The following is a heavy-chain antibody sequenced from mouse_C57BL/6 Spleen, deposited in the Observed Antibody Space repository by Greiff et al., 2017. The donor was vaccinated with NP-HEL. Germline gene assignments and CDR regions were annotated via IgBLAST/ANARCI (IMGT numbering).Heavy chain of an antibody. CDR1: GYTFTSYW. J-gene: IGHJ4*01. CDR3: ATGNYCSSYVGYAMDY. CDR2: IHPNSGST. D-gene: IGHD1-1*01. V-gene: IGHV1-64*01. Sequence: QVQLQQPGAELVKPGASVKLSCKASGYTFTSYWMHWVNQRPGQGLEWIGMIHPNSGSTNYNEKFKSKATMTVDKSSSTAYMQLSSLTSEDSAVYYWATGNYCSSYVGYAMDYWGQGTSVTVSA.